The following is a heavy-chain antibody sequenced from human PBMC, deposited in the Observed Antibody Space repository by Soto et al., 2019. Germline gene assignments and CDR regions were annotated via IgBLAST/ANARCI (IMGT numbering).Heavy chain of an antibody. CDR3: ARAYTSSPRRGMDV. CDR1: GYSFTSYW. Sequence: PGESLKISCKGSGYSFTSYWISWVRQMPGKGLEWMGRIDPSDSYTNYSPSFQGHVTISADKSISTAYLQWSSLKASDTAMYYCARAYTSSPRRGMDVWGPGTTVTVYS. V-gene: IGHV5-10-1*01. D-gene: IGHD6-13*01. CDR2: IDPSDSYT. J-gene: IGHJ6*02.